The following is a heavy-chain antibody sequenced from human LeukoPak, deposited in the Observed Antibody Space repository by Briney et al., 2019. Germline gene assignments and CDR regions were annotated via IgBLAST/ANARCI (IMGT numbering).Heavy chain of an antibody. V-gene: IGHV4-4*07. J-gene: IGHJ5*02. CDR1: GGSISSYY. D-gene: IGHD2-2*01. CDR3: ARDRYCSSTSCYSRFDP. Sequence: SETLSLTCTVSGGSISSYYWSWIRQPAGKGLEWIGRIYTSGSTNYNPSLKSRVTMSVDTSRNQFSLKLSSVTAADTAVYYCARDRYCSSTSCYSRFDPWGQGTLVTVYS. CDR2: IYTSGST.